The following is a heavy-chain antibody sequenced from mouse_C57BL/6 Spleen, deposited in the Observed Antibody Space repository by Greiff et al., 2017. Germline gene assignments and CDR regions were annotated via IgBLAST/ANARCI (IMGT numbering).Heavy chain of an antibody. CDR2: ILPGSGST. J-gene: IGHJ3*01. CDR1: GYTFTGYW. Sequence: VQLQQSGAELMKPGASVKLSCKATGYTFTGYWIEWVKQRPGHGLEWIGEILPGSGSTNYTEKFKGKATFTADTSSNTAYMQLSCLTTEDSAFYYCARWGSSWFAYRGKGTPVTVAA. V-gene: IGHV1-9*01. CDR3: ARWGSSWFAY. D-gene: IGHD1-1*01.